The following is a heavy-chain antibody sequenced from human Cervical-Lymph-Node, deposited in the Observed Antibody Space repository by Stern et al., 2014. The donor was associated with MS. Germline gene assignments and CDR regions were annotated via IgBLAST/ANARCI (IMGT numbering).Heavy chain of an antibody. V-gene: IGHV4-59*11. CDR3: ARVAYGYGGKGILDN. CDR2: IYYRGNT. CDR1: CGSLTNHY. D-gene: IGHD4-23*01. Sequence: VQLQESGPGLVKPSETLSLTCSVSCGSLTNHYWTWVRQPPGKGLACIGYIYYRGNTNYNPSLKSRVPMSVDTYKNQFSLNLTSVTAADTAVYYCARVAYGYGGKGILDNWGQGTLVSVSS. J-gene: IGHJ4*02.